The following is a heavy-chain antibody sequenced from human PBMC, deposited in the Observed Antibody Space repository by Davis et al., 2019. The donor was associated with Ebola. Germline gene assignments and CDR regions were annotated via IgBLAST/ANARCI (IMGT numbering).Heavy chain of an antibody. CDR1: GFNFFNYA. D-gene: IGHD6-19*01. Sequence: PGGSLRLSCAASGFNFFNYAMSWVRQAPGKGLEWVAYIRYDGSNKYYADSVKGRFTISRDNSKNTLYLHMNSLRVEDTAVYYCAKRWQVRYFGYWGQGTLVTVSS. CDR2: IRYDGSNK. V-gene: IGHV3-30*02. J-gene: IGHJ4*02. CDR3: AKRWQVRYFGY.